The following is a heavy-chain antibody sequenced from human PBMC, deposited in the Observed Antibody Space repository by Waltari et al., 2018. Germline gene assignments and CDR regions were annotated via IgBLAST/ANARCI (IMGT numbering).Heavy chain of an antibody. CDR3: ARDRGRGLYLDS. D-gene: IGHD2-15*01. CDR2: IRGDGGT. J-gene: IGHJ4*02. V-gene: IGHV4-4*02. Sequence: QLQLRQSGPGLVKPSDSLSLTCAVSGASVTRDFVWNWFRPPPGKGLEWIGQIRGDGGTNYNPSLESRVTVSMDTLNNQFSLKVSSVTAADTAVYYCARDRGRGLYLDSWGQGTLVTVS. CDR1: GASVTRDFV.